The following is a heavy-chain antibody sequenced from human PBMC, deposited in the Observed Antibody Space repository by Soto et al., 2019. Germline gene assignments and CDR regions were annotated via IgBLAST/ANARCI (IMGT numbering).Heavy chain of an antibody. J-gene: IGHJ4*02. D-gene: IGHD3-3*01. CDR1: GFTFSSYG. Sequence: GGSLRLSCAASGFTFSSYGMHWVRQAPGKGLEWVAVISYDGSNKYYADSVKGRFTISRDNSKNTLYLQMNSLRAEDTAVYYCAKSRGLTTVLLYYFDYWGQGTLVTVSS. V-gene: IGHV3-30*18. CDR2: ISYDGSNK. CDR3: AKSRGLTTVLLYYFDY.